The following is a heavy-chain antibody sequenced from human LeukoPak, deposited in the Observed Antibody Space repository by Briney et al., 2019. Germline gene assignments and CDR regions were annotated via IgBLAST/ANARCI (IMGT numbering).Heavy chain of an antibody. V-gene: IGHV3-7*03. Sequence: PGGSLRLSCEASGFTFSSYWMSWVRQAPGKGLEWVANIRQDGGDRNYVDSVKGRLTISRDNVKNLMFLQMNSLRVEDTAVYYCARAGVYNNNRYWFDSWGQGTLVTVSS. CDR3: ARAGVYNNNRYWFDS. J-gene: IGHJ5*01. CDR2: IRQDGGDR. D-gene: IGHD1-14*01. CDR1: GFTFSSYW.